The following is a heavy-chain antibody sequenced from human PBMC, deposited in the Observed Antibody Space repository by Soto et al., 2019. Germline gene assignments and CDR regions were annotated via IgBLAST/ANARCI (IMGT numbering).Heavy chain of an antibody. CDR2: ISYDGSKK. D-gene: IGHD4-4*01. CDR1: GFTFSSYA. CDR3: ARAPGRDDYKWGSFDL. Sequence: QVQLVESGGGVVQPGRSLRLSCAASGFTFSSYAMHWVRQAPGKGLEWVAVISYDGSKKYYADAVKGRFTISRDNSENXLYLQMSSLRTEATAVYYCARAPGRDDYKWGSFDLWGRGTLVTVSS. J-gene: IGHJ2*01. V-gene: IGHV3-30-3*01.